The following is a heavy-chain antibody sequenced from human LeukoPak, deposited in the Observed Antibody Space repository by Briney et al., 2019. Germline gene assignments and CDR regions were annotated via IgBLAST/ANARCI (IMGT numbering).Heavy chain of an antibody. V-gene: IGHV4-59*08. J-gene: IGHJ6*02. D-gene: IGHD3-9*01. CDR2: IYYSGST. CDR1: GGSISSYY. Sequence: SETLSLTCTVSGGSISSYYWSWIRQPPGKGLEWIGYIYYSGSTNYNPSLKSRVTISVDTSKNQFSLKLSSVTAADTAVYYCARHTPITYYDILTGYSHYYYGMDVWGQGTTVTVSS. CDR3: ARHTPITYYDILTGYSHYYYGMDV.